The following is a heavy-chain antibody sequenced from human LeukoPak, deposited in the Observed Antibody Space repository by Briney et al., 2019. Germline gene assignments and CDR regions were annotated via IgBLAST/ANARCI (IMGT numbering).Heavy chain of an antibody. CDR3: ARVVDIVVVPAAHDAFDI. CDR1: GGSISSYY. D-gene: IGHD2-2*03. V-gene: IGHV4-4*07. Sequence: SETLSLTCTVSGGSISSYYWSWIRQPAGKGLEWIGRIYTSGSTNYNPSLKGRVTMSVDTSKNQFSLKLSSVTAADTAVYYCARVVDIVVVPAAHDAFDIWGQGTMVTVSS. J-gene: IGHJ3*02. CDR2: IYTSGST.